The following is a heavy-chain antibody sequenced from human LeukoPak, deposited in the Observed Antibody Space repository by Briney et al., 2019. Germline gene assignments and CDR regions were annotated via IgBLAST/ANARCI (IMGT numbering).Heavy chain of an antibody. J-gene: IGHJ6*02. V-gene: IGHV3-73*01. D-gene: IGHD6-13*01. Sequence: PGGSLRLSCAASGFTFSGSAMHWVRQASGKGLEWVGRVSSKANSYATAYAASVNGRFTISRDDSKNTLYLQMNSLRAEDAAVYYCARDQYSSSWPYYHYYGMDVWGQGTTVTVSS. CDR1: GFTFSGSA. CDR2: VSSKANSYAT. CDR3: ARDQYSSSWPYYHYYGMDV.